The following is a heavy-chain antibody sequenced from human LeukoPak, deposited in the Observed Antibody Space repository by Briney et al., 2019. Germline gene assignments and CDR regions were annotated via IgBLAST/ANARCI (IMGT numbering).Heavy chain of an antibody. V-gene: IGHV4-59*01. Sequence: SETLSLTCALSGGSIKNYYWSWIRQPLGKGLEWIGYVCYTGTTSYNPSLKSRVTISVETSKNQFSLTLNSVTAADTAVYHCARQSDPYYCYGLDFWGQGTTVIVSS. CDR3: ARQSDPYYCYGLDF. CDR2: VCYTGTT. J-gene: IGHJ6*02. CDR1: GGSIKNYY.